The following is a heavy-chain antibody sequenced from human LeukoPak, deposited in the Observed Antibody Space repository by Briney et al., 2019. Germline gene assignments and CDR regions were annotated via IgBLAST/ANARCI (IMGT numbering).Heavy chain of an antibody. D-gene: IGHD2-15*01. CDR1: GFTFSSYA. Sequence: PGGSLRLSCAASGFTFSSYAMSWVRQAPGKGLEWVSAISGSGGSTYYADSVKGRFTISRDNSKNTLYLQMNSLRAEDTAVYYCAKDRGYCSGGSCYASLGDAFDIWGQGTMVTVSS. CDR3: AKDRGYCSGGSCYASLGDAFDI. J-gene: IGHJ3*02. V-gene: IGHV3-23*01. CDR2: ISGSGGST.